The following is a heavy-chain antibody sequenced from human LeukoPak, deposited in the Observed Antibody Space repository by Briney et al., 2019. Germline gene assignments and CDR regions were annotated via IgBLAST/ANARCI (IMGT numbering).Heavy chain of an antibody. CDR2: ISGSGGST. CDR1: GFTFSSYA. Sequence: GGSLRLSCAASGFTFSSYAMSWVRQAPGKGLEWVSAISGSGGSTYYADSVKGRFTISRDNSKNTLYLQMNSLRAEDTAVYYCAKGGQSYSSGWYVVDYWGQGTLVTVSS. D-gene: IGHD6-19*01. CDR3: AKGGQSYSSGWYVVDY. V-gene: IGHV3-23*01. J-gene: IGHJ4*02.